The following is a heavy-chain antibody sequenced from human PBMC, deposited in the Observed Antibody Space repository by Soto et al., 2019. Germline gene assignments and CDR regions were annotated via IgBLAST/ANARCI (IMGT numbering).Heavy chain of an antibody. D-gene: IGHD2-15*01. CDR2: IYYSGST. CDR3: ARHVERGLVVVAATLWFDP. J-gene: IGHJ5*02. V-gene: IGHV4-39*01. CDR1: GGSISSSSYY. Sequence: SETLSLTCTVSGGSISSSSYYWGWIRQPPGKGLEWIGSIYYSGSTYYNPSLKSRVTISVDTSKNQFSLKLSSVTAADTAVYYCARHVERGLVVVAATLWFDPWGQGTLVTVSS.